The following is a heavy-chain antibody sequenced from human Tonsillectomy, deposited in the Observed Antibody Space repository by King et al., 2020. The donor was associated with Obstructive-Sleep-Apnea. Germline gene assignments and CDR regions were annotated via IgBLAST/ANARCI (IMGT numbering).Heavy chain of an antibody. D-gene: IGHD6-13*01. J-gene: IGHJ5*02. CDR2: IYYSGST. CDR1: GGSISSGDYY. V-gene: IGHV4-30-4*01. CDR3: ARDAPWSSSWYEGFDP. Sequence: VQLQESGPGLVKPSQTLSLTCTVSGGSISSGDYYWSWIRQPPGKGLEWIGYIYYSGSTYYNPSLKSRVTISVDTSKNQFSLKLSSVTAADTAEYYCARDAPWSSSWYEGFDPWGQGTLVTVSS.